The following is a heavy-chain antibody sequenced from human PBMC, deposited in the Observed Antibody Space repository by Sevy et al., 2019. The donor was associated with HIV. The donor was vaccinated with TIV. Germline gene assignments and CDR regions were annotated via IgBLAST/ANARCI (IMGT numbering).Heavy chain of an antibody. J-gene: IGHJ4*02. CDR1: GFTVSSNY. Sequence: GGSLRLSCAASGFTVSSNYMSWVRQAPGKGLEWVSVISGSGGSTYYADSVKGRFTISRDNSKNTLYLQMNSLRAEDTAVYYCAKGEAVAGSGGGSFDYWGQGTLVTVSS. CDR2: ISGSGGST. CDR3: AKGEAVAGSGGGSFDY. V-gene: IGHV3-23*01. D-gene: IGHD6-19*01.